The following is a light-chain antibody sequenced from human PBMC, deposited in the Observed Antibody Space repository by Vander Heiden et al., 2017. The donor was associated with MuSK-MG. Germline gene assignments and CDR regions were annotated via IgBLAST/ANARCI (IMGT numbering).Light chain of an antibody. CDR2: GKN. Sequence: SSELTQDPSVSVDLGQTVRITCQGDSLRSYYESGYQQKPGQAPVLVIYGKNNRPSGIPDRFSGSSSGNTASLTITGAQAEDEADYYCNSRDSSGNPRKVFGGGTKLTVL. J-gene: IGLJ2*01. CDR3: NSRDSSGNPRKV. CDR1: SLRSYY. V-gene: IGLV3-19*01.